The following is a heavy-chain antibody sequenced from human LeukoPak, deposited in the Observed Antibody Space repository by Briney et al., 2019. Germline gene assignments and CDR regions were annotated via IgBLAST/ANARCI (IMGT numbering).Heavy chain of an antibody. D-gene: IGHD5-12*01. CDR3: AREQEYSGYDFGMDV. V-gene: IGHV3-66*01. Sequence: GGSLRLSCAASGFTFSSYSMSWVRQAPGKGLEWVSVIYSGGSTYYADSVKGRFTISRDNSKNTLYPQMNSLRAEDTAVYYCAREQEYSGYDFGMDVWGQGTTVTVSS. CDR1: GFTFSSYS. CDR2: IYSGGST. J-gene: IGHJ6*02.